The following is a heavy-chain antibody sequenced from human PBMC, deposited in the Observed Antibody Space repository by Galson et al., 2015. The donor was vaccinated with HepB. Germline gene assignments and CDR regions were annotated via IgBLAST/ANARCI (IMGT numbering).Heavy chain of an antibody. CDR1: HLVLGDYR. J-gene: IGHJ5*02. V-gene: IGHV3-7*03. CDR2: INQDGSEK. CDR3: ARDARHRPILFDP. Sequence: SLRLSCADSHLVLGDYRMSWVRQAPGKGLEWVACINQDGSEKNYVDSVKGRFTISRDNAKNSLFLQMNTLTVEDTAVYYYARDARHRPILFDPWGQGTLVTVSS. D-gene: IGHD3-3*01.